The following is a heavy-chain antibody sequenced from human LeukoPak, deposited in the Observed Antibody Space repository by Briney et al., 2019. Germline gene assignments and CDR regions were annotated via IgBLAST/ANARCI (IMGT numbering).Heavy chain of an antibody. CDR1: GYSISSGYY. CDR2: IYHSGST. Sequence: SETLSLTCAVSGYSISSGYYWGWIRQPPGKGLEWIGSIYHSGSTYYNPSLKSRVTISVDTSKNQFSLRLSSVTAADTAVYYCARLDGSYRLGASDIWGQGTMVTVSS. J-gene: IGHJ3*02. D-gene: IGHD1-26*01. CDR3: ARLDGSYRLGASDI. V-gene: IGHV4-38-2*01.